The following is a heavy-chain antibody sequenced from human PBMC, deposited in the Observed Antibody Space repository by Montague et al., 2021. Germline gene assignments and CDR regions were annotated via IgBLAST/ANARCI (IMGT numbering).Heavy chain of an antibody. V-gene: IGHV4-39*07. D-gene: IGHD6-13*01. CDR2: IYYSGNS. J-gene: IGHJ5*02. CDR3: AGVFSSWYVGWFDP. Sequence: SETLSLTCTVSGASITSNIYYWGWTRQSPGKGLEWIGSIYYSGNSFYQPSLKNRITIAVDTSKNQFSLKLSSVTAADTAIYYCAGVFSSWYVGWFDPWGQGTLVTVSS. CDR1: GASITSNIYY.